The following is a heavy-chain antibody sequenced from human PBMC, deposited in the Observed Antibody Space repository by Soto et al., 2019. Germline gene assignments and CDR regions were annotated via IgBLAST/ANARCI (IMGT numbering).Heavy chain of an antibody. CDR3: ARDWRYFYDSSGYCDY. CDR2: INPTGGST. D-gene: IGHD3-22*01. J-gene: IGHJ4*02. CDR1: GYTLTSNS. Sequence: ASVKVSCKASGYTLTSNSMHWVRQAPGQGLEWMGIINPTGGSTSYAQKFQGRVTMTRDTSTSTVYMELSSLRSEDTAVYYCARDWRYFYDSSGYCDYWGQGTLVTVSS. V-gene: IGHV1-46*01.